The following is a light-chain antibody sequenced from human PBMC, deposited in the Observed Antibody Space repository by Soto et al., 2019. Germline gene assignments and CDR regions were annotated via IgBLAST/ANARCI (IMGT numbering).Light chain of an antibody. Sequence: QSVLTQPPSASGSPGQSVTISCTGTSSDVGSYNYVSWYQQHPGEAPKLMIYEVAKRPSGVPDRFSGSKSGNTASLTVSGLQAEDEADYYCSSYAGSNNLVFGGGTKVTVL. J-gene: IGLJ3*02. CDR2: EVA. CDR1: SSDVGSYNY. V-gene: IGLV2-8*01. CDR3: SSYAGSNNLV.